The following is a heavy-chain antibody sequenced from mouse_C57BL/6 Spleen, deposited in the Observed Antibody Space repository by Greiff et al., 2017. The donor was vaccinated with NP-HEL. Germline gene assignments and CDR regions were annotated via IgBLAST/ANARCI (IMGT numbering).Heavy chain of an antibody. CDR2: IYPSDSET. CDR3: ARVDNYGYFDV. V-gene: IGHV1-61*01. J-gene: IGHJ1*03. Sequence: QVQLQQPGAELVRPGSSVKLSCKASGYTFTSYWMDWVKQRPGQGLEWIGNIYPSDSETHYNQKFKDKATLTVDKSSSTAYMQLSSLTSEDSAVYYCARVDNYGYFDVWGTGTTVTVSS. CDR1: GYTFTSYW.